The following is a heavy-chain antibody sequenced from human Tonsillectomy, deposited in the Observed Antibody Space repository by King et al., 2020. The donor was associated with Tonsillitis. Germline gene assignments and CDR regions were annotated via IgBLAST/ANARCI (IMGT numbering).Heavy chain of an antibody. V-gene: IGHV3-73*02. Sequence: VQLVESGGGLVQPGGALKLSCAASGFTFSGSAMHWVRQPSGKGLEWVGRIRSKGNNYATAYAASVRGRVTISRDDSRNTAYLQMNSLKTEDTAVYYCATPERTWGQGTLVTVSS. J-gene: IGHJ4*02. CDR3: ATPERT. D-gene: IGHD1-14*01. CDR2: IRSKGNNYAT. CDR1: GFTFSGSA.